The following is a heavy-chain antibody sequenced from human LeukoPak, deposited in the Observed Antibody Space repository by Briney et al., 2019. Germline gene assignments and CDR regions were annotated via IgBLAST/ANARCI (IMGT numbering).Heavy chain of an antibody. Sequence: GGSLRLSCAASGFTVSSSYMTWVRQAPGKGLEWVSVIYSGGSTYYADSVKGRFTISRDNSKNTLYLQMNSLRAEDTAVYYCAKDAMVRGVIPTSFDYWGQGTLVTVSS. D-gene: IGHD3-10*01. CDR3: AKDAMVRGVIPTSFDY. CDR2: IYSGGST. CDR1: GFTVSSSY. J-gene: IGHJ4*02. V-gene: IGHV3-53*01.